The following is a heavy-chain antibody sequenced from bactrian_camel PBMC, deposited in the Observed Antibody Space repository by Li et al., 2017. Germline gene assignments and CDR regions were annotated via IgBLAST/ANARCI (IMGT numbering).Heavy chain of an antibody. CDR3: AEGRGSRDDHCYSLNY. J-gene: IGHJ4*01. Sequence: HVQLVESGGGSVQAGGSLRLSCAASGNTFRSCMGWFRQAPGKAREGVAAINSDGQVVYAESVKGRFTISQDSARNTVYLQMNNLQPEDTATYYCAEGRGSRDDHCYSLNYWGQGTQVTVS. D-gene: IGHD6*01. CDR2: INSDGQV. CDR1: GNTFRSC. V-gene: IGHV3S53*01.